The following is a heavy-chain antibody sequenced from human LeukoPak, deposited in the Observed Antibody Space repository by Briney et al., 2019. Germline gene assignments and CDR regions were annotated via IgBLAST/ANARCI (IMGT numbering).Heavy chain of an antibody. Sequence: SETLSLTCTVSGGSISSYYWSWIRQPPGKGLEWIGYIYYSGSTNYNPSLKSRVTISVDTSKNQFSLKLSSVTAADTAVYYCARGAALLWFGELNWSDPWGQGTLVTVSS. CDR3: ARGAALLWFGELNWSDP. J-gene: IGHJ5*02. V-gene: IGHV4-59*01. CDR1: GGSISSYY. CDR2: IYYSGST. D-gene: IGHD3-10*01.